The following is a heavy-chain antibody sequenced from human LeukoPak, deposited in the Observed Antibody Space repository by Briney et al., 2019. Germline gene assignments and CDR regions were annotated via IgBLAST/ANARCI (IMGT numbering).Heavy chain of an antibody. CDR3: AKEIYGDPTGGRFQH. Sequence: GGSLRLSCATSGFSFSSYAMSWVRQAPGKGLEWVSAMSSSDDGRYYAASVRGRFTISRDTSRSTLYLQMNSLRAEDAAVFYCAKEIYGDPTGGRFQHWGQGTLVTVSS. J-gene: IGHJ1*01. V-gene: IGHV3-23*01. CDR1: GFSFSSYA. CDR2: MSSSDDGR. D-gene: IGHD4-17*01.